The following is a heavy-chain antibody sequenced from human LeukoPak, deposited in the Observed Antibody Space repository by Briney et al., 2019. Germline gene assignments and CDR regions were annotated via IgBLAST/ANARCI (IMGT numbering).Heavy chain of an antibody. J-gene: IGHJ5*01. CDR3: ATEKDLLLDS. CDR1: GYSRSELS. D-gene: IGHD1-26*01. Sequence: SVKVSCKVSGYSRSELSTHWVRQAPRQGLEWMGGFDPGDDETIYAQKFQGRVTMTEDTSTDTAYLELSSLRSEDTAVYFCATEKDLLLDSWGQGTPVTVSS. V-gene: IGHV1-24*01. CDR2: FDPGDDET.